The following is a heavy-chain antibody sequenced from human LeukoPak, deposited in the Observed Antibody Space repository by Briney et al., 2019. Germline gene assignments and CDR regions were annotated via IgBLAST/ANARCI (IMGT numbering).Heavy chain of an antibody. Sequence: SETLSLTCTVSGGSISSYYWSWIRQPPGKGLEWIGYIYYSGSTNYNPSLKSRVTISVDTSKNQFSLKLSSVTAADTAVYYCARRINTNYYYGSGSYGDWFDPWGQGTLVTVPS. CDR1: GGSISSYY. CDR2: IYYSGST. V-gene: IGHV4-59*08. D-gene: IGHD3-10*01. J-gene: IGHJ5*02. CDR3: ARRINTNYYYGSGSYGDWFDP.